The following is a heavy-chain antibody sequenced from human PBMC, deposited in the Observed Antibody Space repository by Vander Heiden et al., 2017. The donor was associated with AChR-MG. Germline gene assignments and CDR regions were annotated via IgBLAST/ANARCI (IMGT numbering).Heavy chain of an antibody. D-gene: IGHD1-1*01. Sequence: QVQLVESGGGVVQPGRSLRLSCAASGFTFSSYGMHWVRQAPGKGLEWVAVIWYDGSNKYYADSVKGRFTISRDNSKNTLYLQMNSLRAEDTAVYYCARALMPPVGNEGDPFDYWGQGTLVTVSS. J-gene: IGHJ4*02. CDR2: IWYDGSNK. V-gene: IGHV3-33*01. CDR3: ARALMPPVGNEGDPFDY. CDR1: GFTFSSYG.